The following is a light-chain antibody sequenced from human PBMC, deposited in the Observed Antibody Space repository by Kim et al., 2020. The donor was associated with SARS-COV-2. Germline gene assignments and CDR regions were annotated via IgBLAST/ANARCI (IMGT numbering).Light chain of an antibody. CDR1: QSVSSN. CDR3: QQYNNWPPIT. V-gene: IGKV3-15*01. J-gene: IGKJ5*01. Sequence: SPGERATLSCRASQSVSSNLAWYQQKPGQAPRLLIYGASNRATGIPGRFRGSGSGTEFTLTISSLQSEDFAVYYCQQYNNWPPITFGQGTRLEIK. CDR2: GAS.